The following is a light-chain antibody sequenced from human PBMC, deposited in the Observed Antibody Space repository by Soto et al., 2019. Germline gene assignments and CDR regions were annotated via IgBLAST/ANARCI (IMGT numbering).Light chain of an antibody. CDR2: AAS. V-gene: IGKV1-17*01. Sequence: DIQMTQSPSSLSASVGDRVTITCRASQAIRNDLGWYQHKPGRAPKRLIYAASSLQSGVPSRFSGSGSGTEFTLTISSLQPEDIATYYCQQYDNLLYTFGQGTKLEIK. J-gene: IGKJ2*01. CDR3: QQYDNLLYT. CDR1: QAIRND.